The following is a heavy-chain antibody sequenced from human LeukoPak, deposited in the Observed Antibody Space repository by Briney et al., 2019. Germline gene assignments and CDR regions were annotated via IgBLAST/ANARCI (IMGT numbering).Heavy chain of an antibody. CDR3: ARGVYHGSGTYIGAIDP. Sequence: SQTLSLTCTVSGDSINNDDYYWNWIRQPAGKGLEWIGLIYSSGNTDYNPSLESRASISVDSSKTQFSLILTSVTAADTAVYYCARGVYHGSGTYIGAIDPRGQGILVTVSS. V-gene: IGHV4-61*02. D-gene: IGHD3-10*01. J-gene: IGHJ5*02. CDR2: IYSSGNT. CDR1: GDSINNDDYY.